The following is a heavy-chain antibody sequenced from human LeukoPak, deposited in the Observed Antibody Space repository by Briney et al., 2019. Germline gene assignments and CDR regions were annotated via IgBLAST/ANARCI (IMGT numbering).Heavy chain of an antibody. Sequence: GGSLRLSCAASGLTFSIYWMSWFRQAPGKGLEWVAEIKKDGSEKNYVDSVKGRFTTSKDNTNNSVYLQMNSLRGEDTGVYYCAMDSYGPDDYWGQGTLVTVSS. CDR1: GLTFSIYW. D-gene: IGHD3-16*01. J-gene: IGHJ4*02. CDR2: IKKDGSEK. CDR3: AMDSYGPDDY. V-gene: IGHV3-7*04.